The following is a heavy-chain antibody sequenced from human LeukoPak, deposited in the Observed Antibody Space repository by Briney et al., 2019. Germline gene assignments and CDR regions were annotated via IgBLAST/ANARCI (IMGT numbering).Heavy chain of an antibody. D-gene: IGHD3-22*01. J-gene: IGHJ4*02. CDR2: IYPGDSDT. CDR1: GYRFANQW. CDR3: ARQGPPPNYYDSSGYYSGEDY. V-gene: IGHV5-51*01. Sequence: GESLKISCKGSGYRFANQWICWVRQMPGKGLEWVGVIYPGDSDTRYSPSFQGQVTISADTSISTAYLQWSSLKASDTAMYYCARQGPPPNYYDSSGYYSGEDYWGQGTLVTVSS.